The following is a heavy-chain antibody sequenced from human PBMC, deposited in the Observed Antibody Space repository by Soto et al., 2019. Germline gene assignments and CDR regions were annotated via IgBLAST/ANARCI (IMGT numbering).Heavy chain of an antibody. CDR3: AREVRLRRSYYYGMDV. J-gene: IGHJ6*02. CDR1: GVTFSSYA. D-gene: IGHD4-17*01. V-gene: IGHV1-69*13. CDR2: IIPIFGTA. Sequence: SVRVSCKASGVTFSSYAISWVRQAPGQGLEWMGGIIPIFGTANYAQKFQGRVTITADESTSTAYMELSSLRSEDTAVYYCAREVRLRRSYYYGMDVWGQGTTVTVSS.